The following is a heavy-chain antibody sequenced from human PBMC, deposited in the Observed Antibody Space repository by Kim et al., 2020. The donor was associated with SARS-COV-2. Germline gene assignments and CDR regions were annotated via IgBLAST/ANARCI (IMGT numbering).Heavy chain of an antibody. V-gene: IGHV3-66*02. CDR3: ARVYSGRWYRD. CDR1: GFTVSSNY. J-gene: IGHJ4*02. D-gene: IGHD2-15*01. CDR2: IYSGGST. Sequence: GGSLRLSCAASGFTVSSNYMSWVRQAPGKGLEWVSVIYSGGSTYYADSVKGRFTISRDNSKNTLYLQMNSLRAEDTAVYYCARVYSGRWYRDWGQGTLVTVSS.